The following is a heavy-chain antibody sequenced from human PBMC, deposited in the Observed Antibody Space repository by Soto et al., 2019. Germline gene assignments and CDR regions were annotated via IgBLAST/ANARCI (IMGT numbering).Heavy chain of an antibody. Sequence: PGGSQRLSCAASGFTLSDHYMDWVRQAPGKGLEWVGRTRNKANGYTTEYAASVKDRFTISRDDSKNSLYLQLNSLNTEDTAVYYCARSGSYSGFDYWSQGTLVTVSS. CDR2: TRNKANGYTT. V-gene: IGHV3-72*01. CDR1: GFTLSDHY. D-gene: IGHD1-26*01. J-gene: IGHJ4*02. CDR3: ARSGSYSGFDY.